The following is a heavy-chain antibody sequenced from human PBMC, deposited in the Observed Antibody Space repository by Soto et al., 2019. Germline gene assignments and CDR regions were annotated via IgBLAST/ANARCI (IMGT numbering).Heavy chain of an antibody. CDR3: ARGPLVVLNYFES. J-gene: IGHJ4*02. CDR2: IFPLTDIP. V-gene: IGHV1-69*02. CDR1: GGTFRNYP. Sequence: QVQLVQSGTEVKKPGSSVKVSCKASGGTFRNYPINWVRQAPGQGLEWMGSIFPLTDIPDYAQNFQASLTISADKSTSTAYMELSSLTSDDTAMYFCARGPLVVLNYFESWGQGTLVTVSS.